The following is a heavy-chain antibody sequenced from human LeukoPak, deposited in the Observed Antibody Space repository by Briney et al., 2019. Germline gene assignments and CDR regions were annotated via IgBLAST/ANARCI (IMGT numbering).Heavy chain of an antibody. CDR1: GFTFDTYA. Sequence: GRSLRLSCAASGFTFDTYAMSWVRQAPGKGLEWGSGLSGSGGSTYYADSVKGRFTISRDNAKNTLYLQMNSLRAEDTAVYYCAKGRCSGGSCYGRGFDYWGQGTLVTVSS. V-gene: IGHV3-23*01. CDR3: AKGRCSGGSCYGRGFDY. CDR2: LSGSGGST. D-gene: IGHD2-15*01. J-gene: IGHJ4*02.